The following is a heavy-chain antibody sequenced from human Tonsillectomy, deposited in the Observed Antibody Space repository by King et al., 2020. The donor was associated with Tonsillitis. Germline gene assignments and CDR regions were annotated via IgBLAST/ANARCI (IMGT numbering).Heavy chain of an antibody. V-gene: IGHV4-30-4*08. D-gene: IGHD2-15*01. CDR1: GGSINGGNYF. CDR2: IYNSGST. J-gene: IGHJ5*02. Sequence: VQLQESGPGLVRPSQTLSLTCSVSGGSINGGNYFWSWIRQSQGEGLEWLGYIYNSGSTYYKPSLKRRVSMSIDPSKNQFSLTSTSVTAADTAVYYCARGFCVGTSCYSLEWFDPWGQGTLVTVSS. CDR3: ARGFCVGTSCYSLEWFDP.